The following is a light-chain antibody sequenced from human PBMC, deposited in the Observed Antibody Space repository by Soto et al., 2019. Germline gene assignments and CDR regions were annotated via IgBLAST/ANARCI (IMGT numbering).Light chain of an antibody. J-gene: IGLJ1*01. CDR3: GTWDTSLSTGQV. Sequence: SVLTQPPSVSAAPGQKVTISCSGSSSNIGNKFVSWDHQFPGTAPELLIYDNNKRPSGIPDRFSGSKSGTSATLGITGLQTGDEAGYYCGTWDTSLSTGQVFGAGTKVTVL. CDR2: DNN. CDR1: SSNIGNKF. V-gene: IGLV1-51*01.